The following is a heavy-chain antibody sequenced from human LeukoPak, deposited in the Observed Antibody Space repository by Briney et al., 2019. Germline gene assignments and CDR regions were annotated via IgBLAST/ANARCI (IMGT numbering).Heavy chain of an antibody. CDR2: IYYSGST. Sequence: SETLSLTCTVSGGSISSYYWSWIRQPPGKGLEWIGYIYYSGSTNYNPSLKSRVTISVDTSKNQFSLKLSSVTVADTAVYYCARVLSGFGSYDYVWGSYRYRYYFDYWGQGTLVTVSS. CDR1: GGSISSYY. D-gene: IGHD3-16*02. CDR3: ARVLSGFGSYDYVWGSYRYRYYFDY. V-gene: IGHV4-59*12. J-gene: IGHJ4*02.